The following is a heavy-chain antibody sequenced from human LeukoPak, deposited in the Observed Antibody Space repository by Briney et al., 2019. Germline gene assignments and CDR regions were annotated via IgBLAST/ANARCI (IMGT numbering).Heavy chain of an antibody. V-gene: IGHV3-21*01. CDR3: ARGDSSGYYSYGMDV. CDR2: ISSSSSYI. CDR1: GFTFSSYS. Sequence: PRGSLRLSCAASGFTFSSYSMNWVRQAPGKGLEWVSSISSSSSYIYYADSVKGRFTISRDNAKNSLYLQMNSLRAEDTAVYYCARGDSSGYYSYGMDVWGQGTTVTVSS. D-gene: IGHD3-22*01. J-gene: IGHJ6*02.